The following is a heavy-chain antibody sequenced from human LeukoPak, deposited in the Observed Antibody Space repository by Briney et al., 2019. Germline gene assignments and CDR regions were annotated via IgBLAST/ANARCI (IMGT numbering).Heavy chain of an antibody. CDR1: GLTFRNYG. J-gene: IGHJ4*02. Sequence: AGGSLRLSCAASGLTFRNYGMNWVRQAPGKGLEWLSGISPRGGGTYYADSVKGRFTISRDDSKNTLSLQMNSLTVEDTAVYYCARDLAWGAFDYWGQGTLVTVSS. CDR3: ARDLAWGAFDY. CDR2: ISPRGGGT. V-gene: IGHV3-23*01. D-gene: IGHD7-27*01.